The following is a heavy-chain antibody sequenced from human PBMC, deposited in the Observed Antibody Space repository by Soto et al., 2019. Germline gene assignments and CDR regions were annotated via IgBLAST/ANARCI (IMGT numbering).Heavy chain of an antibody. Sequence: QVKLVESGGGLVKPGGSLRLSCAASGFTFSDYYMSWIRQAPGKGLEWVSYISSSGSTIYDADSGNVRFTISRDNAKNSLDLQMNSLRADDTAVSYCARDLLTTVTTRELGFDYWGHGTLVTVAS. V-gene: IGHV3-11*01. CDR2: ISSSGSTI. J-gene: IGHJ4*01. D-gene: IGHD4-17*01. CDR1: GFTFSDYY. CDR3: ARDLLTTVTTRELGFDY.